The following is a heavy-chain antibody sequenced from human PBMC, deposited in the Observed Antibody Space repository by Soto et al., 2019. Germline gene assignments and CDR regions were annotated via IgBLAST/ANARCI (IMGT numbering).Heavy chain of an antibody. CDR2: IIPILGIA. Sequence: SVKVSCKASGGTFSSYTISWVRQAPGQGLEWMGRIIPILGIANYAQKFQGRVTITADKSTSTAYMELSSLRSEDTAVYYCARDHHDGSYHYYYMDVWGKGTTVTVSS. D-gene: IGHD1-26*01. CDR1: GGTFSSYT. CDR3: ARDHHDGSYHYYYMDV. J-gene: IGHJ6*03. V-gene: IGHV1-69*04.